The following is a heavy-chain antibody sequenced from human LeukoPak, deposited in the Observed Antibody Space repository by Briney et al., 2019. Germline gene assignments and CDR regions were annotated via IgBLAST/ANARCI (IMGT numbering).Heavy chain of an antibody. CDR1: GFTFSSYW. J-gene: IGHJ4*02. Sequence: GGSLRLSCAASGFTFSSYWMHWVRQAPGKGLVWVSRINTDGGSTSYADSVKGRFTISRDNAKNTLYLQMNSLRAEDTAVYYCARTVPGYFFDYWGQGTLVTVSS. V-gene: IGHV3-74*01. CDR2: INTDGGST. D-gene: IGHD3-10*01. CDR3: ARTVPGYFFDY.